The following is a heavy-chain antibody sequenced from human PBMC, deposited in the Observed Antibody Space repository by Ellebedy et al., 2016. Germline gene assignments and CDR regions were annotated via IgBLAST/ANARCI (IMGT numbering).Heavy chain of an antibody. CDR2: IYGNDDK. J-gene: IGHJ4*02. D-gene: IGHD4-17*01. CDR1: GFSLSTNQVV. V-gene: IGHV2-5*01. CDR3: AHRTTVTSVDY. Sequence: SGPMLVKPTQTLTLTCTFSGFSLSTNQVVVGWVRQPPGKAPEWLTFIYGNDDKRYSPSLLSRLTITKDTSKNQVVLTLTNVDPVDTATYFCAHRTTVTSVDYWGQGTLVTVSS.